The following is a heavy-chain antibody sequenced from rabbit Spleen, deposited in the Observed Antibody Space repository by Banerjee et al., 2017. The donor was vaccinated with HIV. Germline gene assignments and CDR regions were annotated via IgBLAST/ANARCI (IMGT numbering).Heavy chain of an antibody. V-gene: IGHV1S40*01. D-gene: IGHD2-1*01. CDR3: ARGFATMTMVITGYYFSL. CDR1: GFSFSSSYY. Sequence: QSLEESGGGLVQPEGSLTLTCTASGFSFSSSYYICWVRQAPGKGLEWIACIYAGDGSTVYASWARGRFTISKTSSTTVTLQMTSLTAADTATYFCARGFATMTMVITGYYFSLWGQGTLVTVS. J-gene: IGHJ4*01. CDR2: IYAGDGST.